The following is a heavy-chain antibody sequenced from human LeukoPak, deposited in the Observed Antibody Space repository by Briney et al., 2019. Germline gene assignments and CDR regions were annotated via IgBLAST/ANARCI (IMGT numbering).Heavy chain of an antibody. D-gene: IGHD3-9*01. J-gene: IGHJ6*02. Sequence: PGRSLRLSCAASGFTFSSYAMHWVRQAPGKGLERVAVISYDGSNKYYADSVKGRFTISRDNSKNTLYLQMNSLRAEDTAVYYCARDQLRYFDWLLYLMDVWGQGTTVTVSS. V-gene: IGHV3-30-3*01. CDR2: ISYDGSNK. CDR3: ARDQLRYFDWLLYLMDV. CDR1: GFTFSSYA.